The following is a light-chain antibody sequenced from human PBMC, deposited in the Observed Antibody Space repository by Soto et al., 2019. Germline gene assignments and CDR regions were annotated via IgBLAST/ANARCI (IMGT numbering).Light chain of an antibody. J-gene: IGKJ1*01. Sequence: EIVVTQSPATLSVSPGEGATLSCRASQSVSYNLAWYQQRPGQAPRLLIYRASTRAPGIPARFSATGSGTEFTLTISSLQSEDVAIYYCQQYNNWPPWTFGPGTKVDIK. CDR2: RAS. CDR1: QSVSYN. CDR3: QQYNNWPPWT. V-gene: IGKV3-15*01.